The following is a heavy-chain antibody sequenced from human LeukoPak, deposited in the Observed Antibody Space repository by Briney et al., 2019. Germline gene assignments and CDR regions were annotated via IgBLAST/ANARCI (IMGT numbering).Heavy chain of an antibody. CDR3: ARGDGDYTHRPFDY. D-gene: IGHD4-17*01. CDR2: LNPNGGIT. CDR1: GYTFTSYA. V-gene: IGHV1-46*01. Sequence: ASVKVSCKASGYTFTSYAMNWVRQAPGQGLEWMGILNPNGGITTYAQKFQGRITMTSDMSTSTVYMILSSLTSDDTAVYYCARGDGDYTHRPFDYWGQGTLITVSS. J-gene: IGHJ4*02.